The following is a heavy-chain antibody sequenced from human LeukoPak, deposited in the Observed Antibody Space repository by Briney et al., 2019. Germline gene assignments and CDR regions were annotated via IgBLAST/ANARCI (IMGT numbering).Heavy chain of an antibody. CDR2: IYYSGST. J-gene: IGHJ4*02. Sequence: SETLSLTCAVSGGSISSYSWNWVRQPPGKGLEWIGYIYYSGSTNYNPSLKSRVTISVDTSKGHFSLNLRSVTAADTAIYYCARQHDSGWAGFGYWGLGTLVTVSS. D-gene: IGHD6-19*01. V-gene: IGHV4-59*08. CDR3: ARQHDSGWAGFGY. CDR1: GGSISSYS.